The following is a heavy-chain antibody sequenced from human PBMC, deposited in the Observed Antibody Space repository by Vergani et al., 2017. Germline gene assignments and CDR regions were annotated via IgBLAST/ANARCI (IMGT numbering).Heavy chain of an antibody. Sequence: QVQLQESGPGLVKPSETLSLTCTVSGGSISSSSYYWGWIRQPPGKGLEWIGSIYYSGSPYYNPSLKSRVTISVDTSKNQFSLKLSSVTAADTAVYYCARVAVAGKGELFDYWGQGTLVTVSS. CDR2: IYYSGSP. CDR3: ARVAVAGKGELFDY. V-gene: IGHV4-39*01. CDR1: GGSISSSSYY. J-gene: IGHJ4*02. D-gene: IGHD6-19*01.